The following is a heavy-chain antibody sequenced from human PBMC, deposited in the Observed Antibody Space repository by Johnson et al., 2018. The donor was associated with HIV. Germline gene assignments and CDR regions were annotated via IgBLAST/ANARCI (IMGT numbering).Heavy chain of an antibody. V-gene: IGHV3-30*02. D-gene: IGHD2-2*01. Sequence: VQLVESGGGVVRPGGSLRLSCAASGFSFSSYGMHWVRQAPGKGLEWVAVIWYDGSNKYYADSVKGRFTISRDNSKNTLYLQMNSLRAEDTAVYYCAKTAAADAFDIWGQGTMVTVSS. CDR2: IWYDGSNK. CDR1: GFSFSSYG. CDR3: AKTAAADAFDI. J-gene: IGHJ3*02.